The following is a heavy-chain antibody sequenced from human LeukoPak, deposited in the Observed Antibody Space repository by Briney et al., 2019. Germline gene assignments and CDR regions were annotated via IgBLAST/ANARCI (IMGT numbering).Heavy chain of an antibody. CDR2: IYTSGST. J-gene: IGHJ4*02. D-gene: IGHD2-15*01. CDR1: GGFISSYY. V-gene: IGHV4-59*01. CDR3: ARVGGSLSFGY. Sequence: SETLSLTCTVSGGFISSYYWSWIRQPPGKGLGWIGHIYTSGSTNYNPSLKSRVTISVDTSKNQFSLKVSSVTAADTAVYYCARVGGSLSFGYWGQGTLVTVSS.